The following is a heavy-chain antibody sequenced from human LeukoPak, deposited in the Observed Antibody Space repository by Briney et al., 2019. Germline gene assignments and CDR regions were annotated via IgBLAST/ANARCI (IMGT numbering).Heavy chain of an antibody. Sequence: PSQTLSLTCTVSGGSISSGGYYWSWIRQPPGKGLEWIGYIYHSRSTYYNPSLKSRVTISVDRSKNQFSLKLSSVTAADTAVYYCAREAAAGASDYWGQGTLVTVSS. CDR3: AREAAAGASDY. D-gene: IGHD6-13*01. V-gene: IGHV4-30-2*01. CDR2: IYHSRST. J-gene: IGHJ4*02. CDR1: GGSISSGGYY.